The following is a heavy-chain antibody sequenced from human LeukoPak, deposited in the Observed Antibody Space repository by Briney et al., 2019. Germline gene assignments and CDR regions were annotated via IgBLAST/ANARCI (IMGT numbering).Heavy chain of an antibody. Sequence: GGSLRLSCAASGFTFSGSYMTWIRQAPGKGLEWLSYISPSGDAIYSADSVQGRFTISRDNAKNSLYLQMNSLRVEDTAVYYCVRDGEGVAISVNYWFDPWGQGTLVTVSS. V-gene: IGHV3-11*01. CDR3: VRDGEGVAISVNYWFDP. J-gene: IGHJ5*02. CDR2: ISPSGDAI. D-gene: IGHD3-10*01. CDR1: GFTFSGSY.